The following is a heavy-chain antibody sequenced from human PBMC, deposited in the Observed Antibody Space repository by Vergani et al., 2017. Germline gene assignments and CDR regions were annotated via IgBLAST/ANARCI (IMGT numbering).Heavy chain of an antibody. V-gene: IGHV3-23*01. CDR2: ISGSGGST. Sequence: EVQLLESGGGLVQPGGSLRLSCAASGFTFSSYAMSWVRQAPGKGLEWVSAISGSGGSTYYADSVKGRFTISRDNSKNTLYLQMNRLRAEDTAVYYCAKAGSGSGYSFDYWGQGTLVTVSS. D-gene: IGHD3-22*01. CDR1: GFTFSSYA. CDR3: AKAGSGSGYSFDY. J-gene: IGHJ4*02.